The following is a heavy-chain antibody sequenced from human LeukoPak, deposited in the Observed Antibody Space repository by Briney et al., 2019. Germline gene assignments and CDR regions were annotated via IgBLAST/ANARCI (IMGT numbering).Heavy chain of an antibody. CDR2: RYYSGST. CDR1: GDSVSSSSYY. V-gene: IGHV4-39*02. Sequence: SETLSLTRTVSGDSVSSSSYYWGWIRQAPGKGLEWIGSRYYSGSTGYNPSLKSRVTISVDTSKNQFSLKLSSVTAADTAVYYCAREKYSSGHTGGCFDPWGRGTLVTVSS. J-gene: IGHJ5*02. D-gene: IGHD6-19*01. CDR3: AREKYSSGHTGGCFDP.